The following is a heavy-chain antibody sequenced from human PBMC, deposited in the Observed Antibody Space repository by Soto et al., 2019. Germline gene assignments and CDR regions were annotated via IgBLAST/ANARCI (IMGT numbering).Heavy chain of an antibody. CDR1: GFTFSSYA. D-gene: IGHD2-15*01. CDR2: VSIGGST. J-gene: IGHJ4*02. CDR3: AKRRGAGGHFDY. Sequence: DVQLLESGGGLVQPEGSLRLSCAASGFTFSSYAMGWVRQGPGKGLEWVAVVSIGGSTHYTDSVRGRFTISRDNSKNTLSLQMNSLTAEDTAVYFCAKRRGAGGHFDYWGQGAWSPSP. V-gene: IGHV3-23*01.